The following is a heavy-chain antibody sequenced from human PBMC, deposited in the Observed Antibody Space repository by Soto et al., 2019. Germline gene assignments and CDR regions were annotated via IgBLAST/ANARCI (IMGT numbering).Heavy chain of an antibody. J-gene: IGHJ5*02. Sequence: GGSLRLSCVASGFTFKNYAMTWVRQAPGKGLEWVSAISGSGSTTFYADSVKGRFTISRDKSKTTVYLQMNSLRADDTALYYCARSGPAAMLGWFDPWGLGTLVTVSS. CDR3: ARSGPAAMLGWFDP. CDR2: ISGSGSTT. D-gene: IGHD2-2*01. V-gene: IGHV3-23*01. CDR1: GFTFKNYA.